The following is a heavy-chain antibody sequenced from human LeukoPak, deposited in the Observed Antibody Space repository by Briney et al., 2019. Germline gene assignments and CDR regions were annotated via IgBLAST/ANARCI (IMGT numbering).Heavy chain of an antibody. J-gene: IGHJ6*03. CDR3: ARDALPFHWHEGNYYMDV. CDR1: GGTFSSYD. Sequence: VASVKVSCKASGGTFSSYDFSWVRQAPGQGLEWMGGIMPIFRTANYAQKFRGRVTIIADKSTSTAYMELRSLRSEDTAVYYCARDALPFHWHEGNYYMDVWGKGTTVTVSS. D-gene: IGHD1-1*01. V-gene: IGHV1-69*06. CDR2: IMPIFRTA.